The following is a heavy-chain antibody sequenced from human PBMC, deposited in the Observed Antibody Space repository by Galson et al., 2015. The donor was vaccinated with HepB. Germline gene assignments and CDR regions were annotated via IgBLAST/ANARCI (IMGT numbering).Heavy chain of an antibody. CDR1: GLTFSDYA. V-gene: IGHV3-23*01. J-gene: IGHJ4*02. CDR3: AKDINEYGDYAADY. Sequence: SLRLSCAASGLTFSDYAMAWVRQAPGKGLEWVSLISGDAERTYHADAVKGRFTISRDNSKNTLYVQMNSLRPEDTAVYYCAKDINEYGDYAADYWGQGALVTVPS. D-gene: IGHD4-17*01. CDR2: ISGDAERT.